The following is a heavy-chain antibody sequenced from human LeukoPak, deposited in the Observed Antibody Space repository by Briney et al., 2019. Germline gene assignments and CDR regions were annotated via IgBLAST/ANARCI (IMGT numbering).Heavy chain of an antibody. D-gene: IGHD2-15*01. CDR3: AGGDIVVANDAFDI. CDR1: GGSVTSGDYY. Sequence: ASQTLSLTCTVSGGSVTSGDYYWTWIRQQPGKGLEWIGYIYYSGDTYYNPSLKSRVTISVDTSKNQFSLKLSSVTAADTAVYYRAGGDIVVANDAFDIWGQGTMVTVSS. CDR2: IYYSGDT. V-gene: IGHV4-30-4*08. J-gene: IGHJ3*02.